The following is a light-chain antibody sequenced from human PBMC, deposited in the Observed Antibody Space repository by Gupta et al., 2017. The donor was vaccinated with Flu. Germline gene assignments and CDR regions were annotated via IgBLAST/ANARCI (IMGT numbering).Light chain of an antibody. CDR3: QQKDSSPIT. V-gene: IGKV3-20*01. CDR2: GAS. Sequence: GTLSLSPGERATLSCRASQSVRSSYLDWYQQKPGQAPRLLIYGASSRATGIPDRFSGSGSGTDFTLTISRLEPEDFAVYYCQQKDSSPITFGQGTPVEIK. CDR1: QSVRSSY. J-gene: IGKJ5*01.